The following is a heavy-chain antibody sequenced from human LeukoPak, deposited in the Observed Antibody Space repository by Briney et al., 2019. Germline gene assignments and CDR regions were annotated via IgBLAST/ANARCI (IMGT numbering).Heavy chain of an antibody. CDR2: IIPIFGTA. CDR1: GGTFSSYA. Sequence: ASVKVSCKASGGTFSSYAISWVRQAPGQGLEWMGGIIPIFGTANYAQKFQGRVTITADESTSTAYMELRSLRSEDTAVYYCARAYCSSTSCSIPHFDYWGQGTLVTVSS. CDR3: ARAYCSSTSCSIPHFDY. J-gene: IGHJ4*02. D-gene: IGHD2-2*01. V-gene: IGHV1-69*13.